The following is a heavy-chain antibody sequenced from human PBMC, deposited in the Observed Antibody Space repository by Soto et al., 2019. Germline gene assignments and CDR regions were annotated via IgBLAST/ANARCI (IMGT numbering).Heavy chain of an antibody. J-gene: IGHJ4*02. D-gene: IGHD5-12*01. CDR1: GFTFRSYA. CDR3: AKVAYSGYEFDY. V-gene: IGHV3-23*01. Sequence: LRLSFSASGFTFRSYAMIWFRQAPGKGLELGSASSGSGVSTYDADSXXGRFTISXXNSKNTLYLRXNSLRXQDTAVYYCAKVAYSGYEFDYWGQGTLVTVSS. CDR2: SSGSGVST.